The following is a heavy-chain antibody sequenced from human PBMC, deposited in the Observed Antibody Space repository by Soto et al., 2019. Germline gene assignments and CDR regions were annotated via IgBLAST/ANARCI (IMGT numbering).Heavy chain of an antibody. CDR1: GFTFSSYW. CDR2: ISYDGSNK. CDR3: ARDRPLRFWPDYGMDV. J-gene: IGHJ6*02. D-gene: IGHD3-3*01. Sequence: PGGSLRLSCAASGFTFSSYWMHWVRQAPGKGLEWVAVISYDGSNKYYADSVKGRFTISRDNSKNTLYLQMNSLRAEDTAVYYCARDRPLRFWPDYGMDVWGQGTTVTVSS. V-gene: IGHV3-30-3*01.